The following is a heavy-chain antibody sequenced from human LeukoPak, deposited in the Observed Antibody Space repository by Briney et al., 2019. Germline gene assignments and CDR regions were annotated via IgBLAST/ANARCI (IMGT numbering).Heavy chain of an antibody. CDR1: GESFSGYY. CDR3: ARASYSYGAFDS. J-gene: IGHJ3*02. V-gene: IGHV4-34*01. D-gene: IGHD5-18*01. Sequence: KASETLSLTCAVYGESFSGYYWRWIRQPPARGGEWIGEINHSGRTNYNPSLKSRVTISVDTSKNQFSLKLSCVTAADTAVYYCARASYSYGAFDSWGQVTMVTASS. CDR2: INHSGRT.